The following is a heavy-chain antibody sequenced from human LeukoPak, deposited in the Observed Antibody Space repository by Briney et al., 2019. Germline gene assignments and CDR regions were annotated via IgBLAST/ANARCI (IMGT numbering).Heavy chain of an antibody. D-gene: IGHD3-16*02. J-gene: IGHJ6*02. CDR1: GYTFTSYG. CDR2: ISAYNGNT. Sequence: ASVKVSCKASGYTFTSYGISWVRQALGQGLEWMGWISAYNGNTNYAQKLQGRVTMTTDTSTSTAYMELRSLRSDDTAVYYCARDYRRILDMDVWGQGTTVTVSS. CDR3: ARDYRRILDMDV. V-gene: IGHV1-18*01.